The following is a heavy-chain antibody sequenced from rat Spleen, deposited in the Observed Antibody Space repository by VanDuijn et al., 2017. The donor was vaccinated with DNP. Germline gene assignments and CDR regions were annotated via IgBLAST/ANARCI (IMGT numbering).Heavy chain of an antibody. CDR3: AKDLQWYAMDA. CDR1: GFTFSSFP. CDR2: ISTSGGST. D-gene: IGHD1-1*01. Sequence: EVQLVESGGGLVQPGRSMKLSCAASGFTFSSFPMAWVRQAPTKGLEWVATISTSGGSTYYRDSVKGRFTISRDNAENTVYLQMYSLRSEDTATYYCAKDLQWYAMDAWGQGTSVSVSS. V-gene: IGHV5-46*01. J-gene: IGHJ4*01.